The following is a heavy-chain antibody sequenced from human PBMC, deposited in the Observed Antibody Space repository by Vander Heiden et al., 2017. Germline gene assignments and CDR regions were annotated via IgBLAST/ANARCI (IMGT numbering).Heavy chain of an antibody. CDR1: GFSFSNYD. Sequence: EVQLVESGGGLVQPGGSLRLSCAASGFSFSNYDMHWVRQVTGKGLEWVSAGDTAGDTFYPASVKGRFTISREDATNSLYLQMNSLSAGDTAVYYCARVRWGSYESWGQGTLVTVSS. D-gene: IGHD7-27*01. J-gene: IGHJ5*02. CDR3: ARVRWGSYES. V-gene: IGHV3-13*01. CDR2: GDTAGDT.